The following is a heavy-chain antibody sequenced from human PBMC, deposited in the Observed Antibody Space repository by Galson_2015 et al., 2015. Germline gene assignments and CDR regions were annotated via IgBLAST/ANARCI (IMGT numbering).Heavy chain of an antibody. D-gene: IGHD2-2*01. J-gene: IGHJ6*03. Sequence: SLRLSCAASGFTFSSYGMHWVHQAPGKGLEWVALIWYDGSNKYYADSVKGRFTISRDNSKNTLYLQMNSLRAEDTAVYYCARGTTWRGYCSSTSCAVDYMDVWGKGTTVTVSS. CDR2: IWYDGSNK. V-gene: IGHV3-33*08. CDR1: GFTFSSYG. CDR3: ARGTTWRGYCSSTSCAVDYMDV.